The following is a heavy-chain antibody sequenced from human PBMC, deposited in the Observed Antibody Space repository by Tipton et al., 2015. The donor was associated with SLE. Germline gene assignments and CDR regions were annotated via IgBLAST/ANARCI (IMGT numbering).Heavy chain of an antibody. D-gene: IGHD3-10*01. CDR3: ATLDASGSYPFDY. V-gene: IGHV4-59*01. CDR2: IYYSGTT. CDR1: GGSISNYY. Sequence: TLSLTCTVSGGSISNYYWSWIRQPPGKGLEWIGYIYYSGTTNYNPSLKSRVTISLDTSKNQISLQLNSVTAADTAVYYCATLDASGSYPFDYWGQGTRVTVSS. J-gene: IGHJ4*02.